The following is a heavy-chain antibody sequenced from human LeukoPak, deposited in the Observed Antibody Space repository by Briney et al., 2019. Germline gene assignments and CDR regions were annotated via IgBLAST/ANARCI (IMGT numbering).Heavy chain of an antibody. V-gene: IGHV3-74*01. Sequence: GGSLRLSCAASGFTFRSYWMHWVRQAPGKGLVWVSRINIDGSSGSYADSVEGRFTISRDNAKNTLYLQMNSLRAEDTAVYYCARELSRYFDWQETFDYWGQGTLVTVSS. D-gene: IGHD3-9*01. J-gene: IGHJ4*02. CDR3: ARELSRYFDWQETFDY. CDR1: GFTFRSYW. CDR2: INIDGSSG.